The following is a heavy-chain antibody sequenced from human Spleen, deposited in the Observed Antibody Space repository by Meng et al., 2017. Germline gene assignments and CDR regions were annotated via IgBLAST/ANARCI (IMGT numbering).Heavy chain of an antibody. V-gene: IGHV1-2*02. D-gene: IGHD6-13*01. CDR3: ARLISSSWYIAFDI. J-gene: IGHJ3*02. Sequence: ASVKVSCKASGYTFTGYYMHWVRQAPGQGLEWMGWINPNSGGTNYAQKFQGRVTMTRDTSISTAYMELSRLRSDDTAVYYCARLISSSWYIAFDIWGQGTMVTVSS. CDR2: INPNSGGT. CDR1: GYTFTGYY.